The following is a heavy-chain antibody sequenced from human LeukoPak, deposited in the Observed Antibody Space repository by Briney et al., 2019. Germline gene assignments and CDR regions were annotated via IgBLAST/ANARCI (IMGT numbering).Heavy chain of an antibody. CDR3: ARTSTVFGAMDV. D-gene: IGHD3-3*01. V-gene: IGHV3-30*03. CDR2: TPYDGSDE. CDR1: GFTFSDYG. J-gene: IGHJ6*04. Sequence: GGSLRLSCVASGFTFSDYGMHWVRQAPGKGLEWVAATPYDGSDEYYVDSVKGRFTISRDNSKNTLYLEMKSLSSEDTAIYYCARTSTVFGAMDVWGKGTTVTVSA.